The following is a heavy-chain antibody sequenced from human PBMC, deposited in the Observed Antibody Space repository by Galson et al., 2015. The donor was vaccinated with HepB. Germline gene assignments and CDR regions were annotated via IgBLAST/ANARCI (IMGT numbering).Heavy chain of an antibody. CDR1: GFTFRSHA. Sequence: SLRLSCAASGFTFRSHAMNWVRQAPGKGLEWVSGISGSGGSTYYADSMKGRFTISRDNSKNTLYLQMNNLRAEDTAVYYCAKGTTNIDSWGQGTLVTASS. CDR2: ISGSGGST. D-gene: IGHD1-1*01. V-gene: IGHV3-23*01. J-gene: IGHJ4*02. CDR3: AKGTTNIDS.